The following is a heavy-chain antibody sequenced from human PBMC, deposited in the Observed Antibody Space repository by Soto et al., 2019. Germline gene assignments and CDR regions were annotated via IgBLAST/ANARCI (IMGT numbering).Heavy chain of an antibody. CDR1: GYSISSGYF. CDR3: ARVLSENWFDP. CDR2: IYHSGST. J-gene: IGHJ5*02. V-gene: IGHV4-38-2*02. Sequence: SETLSLTCSVSGYSISSGYFWGWIRQPPGKGLEWIATIYHSGSTYYSPSLKSRVAISVDTSNNQFSLKLNSVTAADTAVYYCARVLSENWFDPRGQGSLVTVSS.